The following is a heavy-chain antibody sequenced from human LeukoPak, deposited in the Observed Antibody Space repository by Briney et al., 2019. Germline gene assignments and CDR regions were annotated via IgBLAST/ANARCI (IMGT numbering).Heavy chain of an antibody. CDR1: GFTFDDYA. D-gene: IGHD6-13*01. CDR3: ARDSAAALFDY. CDR2: ISWNSGSI. J-gene: IGHJ4*02. Sequence: GRSLRLSCAASGFTFDDYAMHWVRQAPGKGLEWVSGISWNSGSIGYADSVKGRFTISRDNAKNSLYLQMNSLRAEDTAVYYCARDSAAALFDYWGQGALVTVSS. V-gene: IGHV3-9*01.